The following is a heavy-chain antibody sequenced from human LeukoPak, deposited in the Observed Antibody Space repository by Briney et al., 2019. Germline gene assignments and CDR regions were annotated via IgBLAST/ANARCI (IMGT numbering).Heavy chain of an antibody. V-gene: IGHV3-30-3*01. CDR1: GFTFSSYA. CDR2: ISYDGSNK. CDR3: ARDHHDAFDF. Sequence: SGGSLRLSCAASGFTFSSYAMHWVRQAPGKGLEWVAVISYDGSNKYYADSVKGRFTISRDNSKNTLYLQMNSLRAEDMSVCYCARDHHDAFDFWGQGTMVTVSS. J-gene: IGHJ3*01.